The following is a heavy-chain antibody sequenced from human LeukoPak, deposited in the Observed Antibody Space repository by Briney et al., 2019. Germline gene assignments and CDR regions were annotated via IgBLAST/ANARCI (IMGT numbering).Heavy chain of an antibody. D-gene: IGHD2-21*01. CDR2: IDWDDDK. J-gene: IGHJ6*03. V-gene: IGHV2-70*11. Sequence: SGPTLVKPTQTLTLTCTFSGFSLTTSGMCVSWIRQPPGKALEWLARIDWDDDKYYSTSLKDRLTISKDTSKNQVVLTMTNMDPVDTATYYCARMTTHASPPHYSDYYFYIDVWGKGTSVTVSS. CDR1: GFSLTTSGMC. CDR3: ARMTTHASPPHYSDYYFYIDV.